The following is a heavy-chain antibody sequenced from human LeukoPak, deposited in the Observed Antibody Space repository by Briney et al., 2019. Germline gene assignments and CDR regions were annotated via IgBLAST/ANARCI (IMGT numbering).Heavy chain of an antibody. CDR3: ARGLRRKWLAYYFDY. J-gene: IGHJ4*02. D-gene: IGHD6-19*01. CDR2: IIPIFGTA. Sequence: ASVKVSCKASGGTFSSYAISWVRQAPGQGLEWMGGIIPIFGTANYAQKFQGRVTITTDESTSTAYMELSSLRSEDTAVYYCARGLRRKWLAYYFDYWGQGTLVTVSS. CDR1: GGTFSSYA. V-gene: IGHV1-69*05.